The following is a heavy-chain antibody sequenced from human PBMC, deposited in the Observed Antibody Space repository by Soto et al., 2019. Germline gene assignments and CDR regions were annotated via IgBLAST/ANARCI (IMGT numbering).Heavy chain of an antibody. CDR2: IYYSGST. V-gene: IGHV4-59*08. Sequence: SETLSLTCTVSGGSISSYYWSWIRQPPGKGLEWIGYIYYSGSTNYNPSLKSRVTISVDTSKNQFSLKLSSVTAADTAVYYCGRLVVVPAAANYYYYMDVWGKGTTVTVSS. CDR3: GRLVVVPAAANYYYYMDV. D-gene: IGHD2-2*01. J-gene: IGHJ6*03. CDR1: GGSISSYY.